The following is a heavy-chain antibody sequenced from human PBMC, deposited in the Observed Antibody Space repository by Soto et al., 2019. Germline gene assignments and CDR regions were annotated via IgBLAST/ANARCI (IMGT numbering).Heavy chain of an antibody. CDR3: ARGGFTMVRRFDY. D-gene: IGHD3-10*01. J-gene: IGHJ4*02. CDR1: GGSFSDFY. CDR2: INHSGST. V-gene: IGHV4-34*01. Sequence: PSQPLSLTCAVYGGSFSDFYGSCLSQPPGKGLEWIGEINHSGSTNYNPSLKSRVTISVDTSKNQFSLKLSSVTAADTAVYYCARGGFTMVRRFDYWGQGTLVTVSS.